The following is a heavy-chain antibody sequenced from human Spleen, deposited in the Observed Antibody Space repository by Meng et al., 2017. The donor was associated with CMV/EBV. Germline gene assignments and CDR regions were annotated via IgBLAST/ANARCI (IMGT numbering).Heavy chain of an antibody. Sequence: DSGFTFSNFDMHWVRQSPGKGLEWVSSIPGSSAYMYYADSVRGRLTISRDNAQNSLYLQMNSLRVEDTAVYYCAREVGSGWRYFDCWGQGTLVTVSS. CDR2: IPGSSAYM. D-gene: IGHD6-25*01. J-gene: IGHJ4*02. V-gene: IGHV3-21*01. CDR3: AREVGSGWRYFDC. CDR1: GFTFSNFD.